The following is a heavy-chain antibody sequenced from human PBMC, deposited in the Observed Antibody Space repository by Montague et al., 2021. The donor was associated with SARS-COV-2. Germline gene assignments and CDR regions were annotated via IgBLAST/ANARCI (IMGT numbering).Heavy chain of an antibody. D-gene: IGHD1-26*01. CDR1: GGSINSYY. J-gene: IGHJ3*01. V-gene: IGHV4-59*08. Sequence: SETLSLTCTVSGGSINSYYWSWIRQSPGKGLEWIGYTYHNGITNSNPSLKSRVTISVDTSKNQFSLNLNSMTAADTAVYYCARHDFPSGTYYSVRAFDLWGQGTVVTVSS. CDR3: ARHDFPSGTYYSVRAFDL. CDR2: TYHNGIT.